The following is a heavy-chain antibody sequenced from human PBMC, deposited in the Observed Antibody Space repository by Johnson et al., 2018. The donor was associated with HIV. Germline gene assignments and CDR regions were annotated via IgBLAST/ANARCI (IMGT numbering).Heavy chain of an antibody. CDR1: GFTFSSYA. Sequence: QVQLVESGGGVVQPGRSLRLSCAASGFTFSSYAMHWVRQAPGKGLEWVAVISYDGSNKYYAASVKGSFTISRDNSKNTLYLQMNSLRAEDTAVYYCARVPPCALGATGWLDAFDIWGQGTMVTVSS. J-gene: IGHJ3*02. CDR2: ISYDGSNK. CDR3: ARVPPCALGATGWLDAFDI. V-gene: IGHV3-30-3*01. D-gene: IGHD1-26*01.